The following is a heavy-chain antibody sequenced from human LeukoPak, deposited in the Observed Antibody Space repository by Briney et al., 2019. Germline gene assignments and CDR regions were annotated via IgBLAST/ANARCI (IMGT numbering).Heavy chain of an antibody. V-gene: IGHV3-53*01. CDR1: GFTVSSNY. CDR3: ARFGIWNDEDIDY. J-gene: IGHJ4*02. Sequence: PGGSLRLSCAASGFTVSSNYMSWVRQAPGKGLEWVSVIYSGGSTYYADSVKGRFTISRDNSTNTLYLQMNSLRAEDTAVYYCARFGIWNDEDIDYWGQGTLVTVSS. CDR2: IYSGGST. D-gene: IGHD1-1*01.